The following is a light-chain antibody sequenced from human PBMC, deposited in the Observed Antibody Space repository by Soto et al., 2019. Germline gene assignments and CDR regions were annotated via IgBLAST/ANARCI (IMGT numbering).Light chain of an antibody. CDR3: SPYTPRNNSLFPTLL. CDR2: EVD. Sequence: QSALTQPPSASGSPGQSVTISCTGSSSDVGGYKYVSWYQQHPGKAPKLMIYEVDKRPSGVPDRFSGSQSGNTASLTVSGLQAEDEAYYYCSPYTPRNNSLFPTLLFGTGTQLTLL. CDR1: SSDVGGYKY. J-gene: IGLJ1*01. V-gene: IGLV2-8*01.